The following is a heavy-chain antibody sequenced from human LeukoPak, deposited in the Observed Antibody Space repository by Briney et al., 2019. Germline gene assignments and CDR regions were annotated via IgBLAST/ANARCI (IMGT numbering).Heavy chain of an antibody. CDR2: ISYDGSNK. J-gene: IGHJ4*02. V-gene: IGHV3-30*03. CDR1: GFTFSSYA. CDR3: ARGGGYSYVAPDY. Sequence: GGSLRLSCAASGFTFSSYAMHWVRQAPGKGLEWVTVISYDGSNKYYADSVKGRFTISRDNAKSTLYLQMNSLRAEDTAVYYCARGGGYSYVAPDYWGQGTLVTVSS. D-gene: IGHD5-18*01.